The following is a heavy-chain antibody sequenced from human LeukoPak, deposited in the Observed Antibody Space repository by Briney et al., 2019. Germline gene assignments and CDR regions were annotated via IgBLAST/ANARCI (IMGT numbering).Heavy chain of an antibody. Sequence: ASVKVSCKASGYTFTNYDINWVRQATGQGLEWLGWMSASSGNTGYAQKFQGRVSMTRATSITTAYLELSSLTFEDTAVYYCARTPPNADIDSWGQGTLVTVSS. CDR3: ARTPPNADIDS. CDR1: GYTFTNYD. J-gene: IGHJ4*02. CDR2: MSASSGNT. V-gene: IGHV1-8*01.